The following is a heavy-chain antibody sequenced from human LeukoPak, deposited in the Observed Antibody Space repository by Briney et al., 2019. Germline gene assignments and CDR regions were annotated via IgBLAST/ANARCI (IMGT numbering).Heavy chain of an antibody. J-gene: IGHJ4*02. D-gene: IGHD3-3*01. CDR2: ISYDGSNK. CDR1: GFTFSSYG. CDR3: AKDLNYDFWSGLGN. V-gene: IGHV3-30*18. Sequence: GGSLRLSCAASGFTFSSYGMHWVRQAPGKGLEWVAVISYDGSNKYYADSVKGRFTISRDTSKNTLYLQMNSLRAEDTAVYYCAKDLNYDFWSGLGNWGQGTLVTVSS.